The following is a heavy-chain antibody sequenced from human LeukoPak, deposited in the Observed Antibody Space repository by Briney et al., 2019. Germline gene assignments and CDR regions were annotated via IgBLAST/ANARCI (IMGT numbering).Heavy chain of an antibody. J-gene: IGHJ6*03. Sequence: GASVKVSCKVSGYTFTSYDINWVRQATGQGLEWMGWMNPNSGNTGYAQKFQGRVTMTRNTSISTAYMELSSLRSEDTAVYYCARGQAFHAYYYGSGISMDVWGKGTTVTVSS. CDR2: MNPNSGNT. D-gene: IGHD3-10*01. V-gene: IGHV1-8*01. CDR3: ARGQAFHAYYYGSGISMDV. CDR1: GYTFTSYD.